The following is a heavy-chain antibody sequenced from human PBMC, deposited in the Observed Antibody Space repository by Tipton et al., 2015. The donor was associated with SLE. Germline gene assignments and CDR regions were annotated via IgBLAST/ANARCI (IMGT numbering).Heavy chain of an antibody. V-gene: IGHV4-30-4*01. J-gene: IGHJ5*02. D-gene: IGHD6-13*01. CDR3: ARRDGYSSIWNWFDP. CDR1: GGSISSGDYY. CDR2: IYYSGST. Sequence: TLSLTCTVSGGSISSGDYYWSWIRQPPGKGLEWIGYIYYSGSTYYNQSLKSRVTISVDTSKNQFSLKLSSVTAADTAVYYCARRDGYSSIWNWFDPWGQGTLVTVPS.